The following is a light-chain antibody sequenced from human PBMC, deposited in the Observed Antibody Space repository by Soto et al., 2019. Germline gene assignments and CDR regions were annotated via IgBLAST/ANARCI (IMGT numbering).Light chain of an antibody. CDR2: EVN. Sequence: QSALTQPPSASGSPGQSVAISCTGTSSDVGGYNYVSWYQQHPGKAPKLMIYEVNKRPSGVPDRFSGSKSGNTASLTVSGLQAEDDADYYCSSYAGSSNVFGTGPKVTVL. V-gene: IGLV2-8*01. CDR1: SSDVGGYNY. CDR3: SSYAGSSNV. J-gene: IGLJ1*01.